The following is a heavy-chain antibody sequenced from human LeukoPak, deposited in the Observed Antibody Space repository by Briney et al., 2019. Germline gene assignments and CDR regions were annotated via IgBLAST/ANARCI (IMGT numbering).Heavy chain of an antibody. CDR1: GGSVSSISYY. Sequence: SETLSLTCTVSGGSVSSISYYWGWVRQPPGKGLECIGIIYYSGSTYYNPSLKSRVTISVDTSKNQFSLKLSSVTAADTAVYYCARLMILTMVRGVRYYYYYMDVWGKGTTVTISS. J-gene: IGHJ6*03. V-gene: IGHV4-39*01. CDR2: IYYSGST. CDR3: ARLMILTMVRGVRYYYYYMDV. D-gene: IGHD3-10*01.